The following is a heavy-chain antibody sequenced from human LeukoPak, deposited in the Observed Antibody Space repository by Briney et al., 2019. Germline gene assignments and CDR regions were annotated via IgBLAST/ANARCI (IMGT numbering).Heavy chain of an antibody. CDR1: GGTFSSYA. J-gene: IGHJ5*02. CDR3: ARNRYNWNEPFDP. Sequence: ASVKVSCKASGGTFSSYAISWVRQAPGQGLEWMGGIIPIFGTANYAQKFQGRVTITADESTSTAYMELSSLRSEDTAVYYCARNRYNWNEPFDPWGQGTLDTVSS. CDR2: IIPIFGTA. D-gene: IGHD1-1*01. V-gene: IGHV1-69*13.